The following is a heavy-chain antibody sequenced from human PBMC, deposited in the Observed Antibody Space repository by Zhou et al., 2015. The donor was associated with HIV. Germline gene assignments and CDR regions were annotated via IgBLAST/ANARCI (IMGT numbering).Heavy chain of an antibody. V-gene: IGHV3-21*06. D-gene: IGHD6-19*01. CDR2: ISSSSSYI. J-gene: IGHJ4*02. Sequence: EVQLVESGGGLVQPGGSLKLSCAASRFTFSSYWMHWVRQVPGKGLVWVSSISSSSSYIYYADSVKGRFTISRDNPKNSLYLQMNSLRAEDTAVYYCAKDPHGYSSGPGGGYFDYWGQGTLVTVSS. CDR1: RFTFSSYW. CDR3: AKDPHGYSSGPGGGYFDY.